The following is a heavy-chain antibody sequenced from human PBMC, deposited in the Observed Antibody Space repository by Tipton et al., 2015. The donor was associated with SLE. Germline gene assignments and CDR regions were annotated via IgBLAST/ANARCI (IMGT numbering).Heavy chain of an antibody. J-gene: IGHJ1*01. D-gene: IGHD5-12*01. Sequence: TLSLTCTVSGGSVSSGGYYWSWIRQHPGKGLEWIGYIFDTGSTYYNPSLKSRVTISVDTSKNQFSLQMSSVTAADTAVYYCARRAQSGYDSSFRRWGQGTLVTVSS. CDR3: ARRAQSGYDSSFRR. CDR1: GGSVSSGGYY. V-gene: IGHV4-31*03. CDR2: IFDTGST.